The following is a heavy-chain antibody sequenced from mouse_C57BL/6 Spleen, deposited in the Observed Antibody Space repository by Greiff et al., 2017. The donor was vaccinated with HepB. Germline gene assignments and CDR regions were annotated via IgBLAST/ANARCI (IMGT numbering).Heavy chain of an antibody. CDR3: TRWGTTVYFDY. J-gene: IGHJ2*01. V-gene: IGHV1-15*01. CDR2: IDPETGGT. CDR1: GYTFTDYE. Sequence: VQLQQSGAELVRPGASVTLSCKASGYTFTDYEMHWVKQTPVHGLEWIGAIDPETGGTAYNQKFKGKAILTADKSSSTAYMELRSLTSEDSAVYYCTRWGTTVYFDYWGQGTTLTVSS. D-gene: IGHD1-1*01.